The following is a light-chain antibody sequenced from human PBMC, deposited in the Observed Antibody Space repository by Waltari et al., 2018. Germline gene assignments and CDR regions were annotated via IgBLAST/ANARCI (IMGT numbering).Light chain of an antibody. V-gene: IGKV3-20*01. CDR1: QNIGRY. J-gene: IGKJ1*01. CDR2: AAS. CDR3: QNHERLPAT. Sequence: ELVLTQSPGTPSLSPGERDTLSCRASQNIGRYLVWYQQKPGQPPRLLIYAASPRATGIPDRFIGSGSGTDFSLTSARLEPEDFAVYFCQNHERLPATFGQGTKVEI.